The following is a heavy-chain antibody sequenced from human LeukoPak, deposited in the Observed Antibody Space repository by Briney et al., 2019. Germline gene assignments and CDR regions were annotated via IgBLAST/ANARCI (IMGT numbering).Heavy chain of an antibody. V-gene: IGHV4-59*01. CDR3: ARAGRTFSGGWFDP. CDR2: IYYSGST. Sequence: SETLSLTCTVSGGPISSYYWSWIRQPPGKGLEWSGYIYYSGSTNYNPSLKSRVTISVDTSKNQFSLKLSSVTAADTAVYYCARAGRTFSGGWFDPWGQGTLVTVSS. J-gene: IGHJ5*02. CDR1: GGPISSYY. D-gene: IGHD3-16*01.